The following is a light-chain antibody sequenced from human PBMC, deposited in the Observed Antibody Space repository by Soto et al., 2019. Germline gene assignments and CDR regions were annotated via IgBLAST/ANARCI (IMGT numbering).Light chain of an antibody. V-gene: IGKV1-5*03. J-gene: IGKJ1*01. CDR3: EHYNRYLES. CDR2: QAS. Sequence: DIQITQSPSPLSASVGDRVTITCRASEFISKWLAWYQQKPGTAPKLLIYQASSLESGVPSRSSGSGSGTEFTLAITGLQPDDVPTDYGEHYNRYLESFGQATNVVIK. CDR1: EFISKW.